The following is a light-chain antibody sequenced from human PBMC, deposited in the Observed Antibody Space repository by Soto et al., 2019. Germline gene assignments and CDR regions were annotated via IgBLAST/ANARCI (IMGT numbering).Light chain of an antibody. CDR1: SSDVGTFNY. V-gene: IGLV2-14*01. CDR3: SSYTSTGSRYV. CDR2: EVS. J-gene: IGLJ1*01. Sequence: QSALTQPASVSGSPGQSITISCTGASSDVGTFNYVSWYQHHPGKAPKLIIYEVSNRPSGVSDRFSGSKSGNTASLTISGLQGEDDAAYYCSSYTSTGSRYVFGTGTKVTVL.